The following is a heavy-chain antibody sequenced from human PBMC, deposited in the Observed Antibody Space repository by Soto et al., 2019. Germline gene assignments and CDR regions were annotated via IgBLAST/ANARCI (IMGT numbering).Heavy chain of an antibody. D-gene: IGHD2-15*01. CDR3: ARHYLNIGYCRYR. V-gene: IGHV4-4*02. CDR2: IHESGTT. Sequence: SETLSLTCAVSGDSITNGQWWSWVRHTPGKGLEWIGEIHESGTTNYNPSLKTRVTISVDKSKNQFSLMVNSVTAADTGVYYCARHYLNIGYCRYRWGQGTPVTVSS. CDR1: GDSITNGQW. J-gene: IGHJ5*02.